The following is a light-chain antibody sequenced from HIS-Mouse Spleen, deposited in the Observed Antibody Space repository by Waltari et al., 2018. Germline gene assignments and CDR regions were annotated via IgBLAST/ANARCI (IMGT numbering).Light chain of an antibody. J-gene: IGLJ3*02. V-gene: IGLV2-23*01. CDR1: SSHVGSYNL. CDR3: CSYAGSSTWV. CDR2: EGS. Sequence: QSALTQPASVSGSPGQSITISCTGTSSHVGSYNLVPWYQQHPGKAPKLMIYEGSQRPSGVSNRFSGSKSGNTASLTISGLQAEDEADYYCCSYAGSSTWVFGGGTKLTVL.